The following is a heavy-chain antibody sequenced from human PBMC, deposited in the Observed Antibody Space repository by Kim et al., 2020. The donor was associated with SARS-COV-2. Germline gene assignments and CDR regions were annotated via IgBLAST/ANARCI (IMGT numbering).Heavy chain of an antibody. Sequence: SETLSLTCTVSGGSISSSSYYWGWIRQPPGKGLEWIGSIYYSGSTYYNPSLKSRVTISVDTSKNQFSLKLSSVTAADTAVYYCAAPLVRGVIIGYWGQGTLVTVSS. J-gene: IGHJ4*02. V-gene: IGHV4-39*01. CDR3: AAPLVRGVIIGY. CDR1: GGSISSSSYY. D-gene: IGHD3-10*01. CDR2: IYYSGST.